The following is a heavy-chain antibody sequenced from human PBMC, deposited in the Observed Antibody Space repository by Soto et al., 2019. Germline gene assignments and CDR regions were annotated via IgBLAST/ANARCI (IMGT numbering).Heavy chain of an antibody. J-gene: IGHJ4*02. Sequence: GSLRLSCAASGFTFDDYGMSWVRQAPGKGLEWVSGINWNGGSTGYADSVKGRFTISRDNSKNTLYLQMNSLRAEDTALYYCAKAIAYNYFDYWGLGTLVTVSS. CDR3: AKAIAYNYFDY. D-gene: IGHD2-21*01. CDR1: GFTFDDYG. V-gene: IGHV3-20*04. CDR2: INWNGGST.